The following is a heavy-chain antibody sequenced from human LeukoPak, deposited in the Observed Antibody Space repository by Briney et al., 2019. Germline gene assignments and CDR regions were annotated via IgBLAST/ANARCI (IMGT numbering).Heavy chain of an antibody. CDR3: ARVPNYDIYWYFDL. Sequence: GGSLRLSCAASGFTVSSNYMSWVRQAPGKGLEWVSVIYSGGSTYYADSVKGRFTISRDNSKNTLYLQMNSLRAEDTAVYYCARVPNYDIYWYFDLWGRGTLVTVSS. CDR1: GFTVSSNY. V-gene: IGHV3-53*01. J-gene: IGHJ2*01. D-gene: IGHD3-9*01. CDR2: IYSGGST.